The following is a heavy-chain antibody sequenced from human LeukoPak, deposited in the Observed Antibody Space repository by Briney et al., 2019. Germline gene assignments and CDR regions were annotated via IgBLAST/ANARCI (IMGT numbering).Heavy chain of an antibody. CDR1: GGTFSSYA. D-gene: IGHD2-2*01. J-gene: IGHJ5*02. V-gene: IGHV1-69*13. CDR3: ASEGYCSSTSCHGNWVDP. Sequence: GASVKASCKASGGTFSSYAISWVTQAPGQGLEWRGGCMPIFGTANYEQKFQCRVTITADESTSTAYMEMSSLRSEDTAVYYCASEGYCSSTSCHGNWVDPWGQGTLVTVSS. CDR2: CMPIFGTA.